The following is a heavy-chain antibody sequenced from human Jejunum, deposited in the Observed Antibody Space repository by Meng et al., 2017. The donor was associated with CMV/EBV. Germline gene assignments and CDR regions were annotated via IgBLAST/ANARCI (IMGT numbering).Heavy chain of an antibody. CDR1: GCSISSYY. D-gene: IGHD1-1*01. Sequence: SGCSISSYYWNWIRQPPGKGLEWIAYIYYSGSTNYNPSLKSRVTVSVDTSKNQFSLKLSSLTAADTAVYYCARTSYTNYNYYAMDVWGQGTTVTVSS. J-gene: IGHJ6*02. CDR3: ARTSYTNYNYYAMDV. CDR2: IYYSGST. V-gene: IGHV4-59*01.